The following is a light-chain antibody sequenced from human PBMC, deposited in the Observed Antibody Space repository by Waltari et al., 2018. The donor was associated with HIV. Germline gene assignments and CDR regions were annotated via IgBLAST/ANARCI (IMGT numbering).Light chain of an antibody. Sequence: DIVMTQSPDSLAVSLGERATIHCKSSQSVLYSSTNKNYLAWYQQKPGKPPKLLIYWASTRESGVPDRFSGSGSGTDFTLTISSLQAEDVAVYYCQQYYSTPLTFGGGTTVEIK. CDR1: QSVLYSSTNKNY. CDR3: QQYYSTPLT. CDR2: WAS. V-gene: IGKV4-1*01. J-gene: IGKJ4*01.